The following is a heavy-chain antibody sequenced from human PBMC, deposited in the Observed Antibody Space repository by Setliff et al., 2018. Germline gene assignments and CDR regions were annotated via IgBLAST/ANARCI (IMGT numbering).Heavy chain of an antibody. Sequence: GASVKVSCKASGYTFNNYEISLVRQAPGQGLEWMGWISGYNDNTNYAQKLQGRVTMTTDTSTNTVYMELRSLRSDDTAIYYCARGYYDHVWGSYRGLFDYWGQGTLVTVSS. CDR2: ISGYNDNT. V-gene: IGHV1-18*01. J-gene: IGHJ4*02. CDR3: ARGYYDHVWGSYRGLFDY. CDR1: GYTFNNYE. D-gene: IGHD3-16*02.